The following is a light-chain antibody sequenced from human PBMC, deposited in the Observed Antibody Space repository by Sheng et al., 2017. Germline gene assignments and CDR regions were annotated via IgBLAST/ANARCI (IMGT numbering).Light chain of an antibody. J-gene: IGKJ2*03. Sequence: EIVMTQSPATLSASPGERATLSCRASQSVSSNLAWYQQKPGQAPRLLIYDASNRATGIPARFSGSGSGTEFTLTISSLQSEDFAVYYCQQYRNWPPFSFGQGTKLEIK. CDR3: QQYRNWPPFS. V-gene: IGKV3D-15*01. CDR2: DAS. CDR1: QSVSSN.